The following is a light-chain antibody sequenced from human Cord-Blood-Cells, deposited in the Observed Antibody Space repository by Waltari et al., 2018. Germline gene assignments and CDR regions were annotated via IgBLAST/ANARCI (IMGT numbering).Light chain of an antibody. J-gene: IGKJ4*01. V-gene: IGKV3-15*01. Sequence: EIVMTQSPATLSVSPGESVTLSCRASQKVSSNLAWYQQKPGQAPRLLIYGASTRATVIPARFSGSGSGTEFTLTISSLQSEDFAVYYCQQYNNWPLFGGGTKVEIK. CDR1: QKVSSN. CDR3: QQYNNWPL. CDR2: GAS.